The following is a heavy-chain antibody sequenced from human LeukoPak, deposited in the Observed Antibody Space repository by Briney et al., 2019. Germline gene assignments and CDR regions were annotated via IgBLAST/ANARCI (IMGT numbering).Heavy chain of an antibody. Sequence: GGSLRLSCAASGFTVSSNYMSWVRQAPGKGQEWVSVIYSGGSTYYADSVKGRFTISRDNSKNTLYLQMNSLRAEDTAVYYCAKDPTHRRRIAAAGYSDYWGQGTLVTVSS. CDR1: GFTVSSNY. CDR2: IYSGGST. V-gene: IGHV3-66*01. CDR3: AKDPTHRRRIAAAGYSDY. J-gene: IGHJ4*02. D-gene: IGHD6-13*01.